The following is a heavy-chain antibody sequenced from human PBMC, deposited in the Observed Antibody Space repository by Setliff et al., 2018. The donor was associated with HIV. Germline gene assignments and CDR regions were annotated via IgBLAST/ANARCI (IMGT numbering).Heavy chain of an antibody. D-gene: IGHD4-17*01. CDR1: GYSLTELF. Sequence: ASVKVSCKVSGYSLTELFIHWARQAPGKGLEWMGGSDPEDGETIYAQKFQGRVTMTEDTSTDTGYMEPRSLRADDTAVYYCARGQYGDELFDYWGQGTLVTVSS. V-gene: IGHV1-24*01. J-gene: IGHJ4*02. CDR2: SDPEDGET. CDR3: ARGQYGDELFDY.